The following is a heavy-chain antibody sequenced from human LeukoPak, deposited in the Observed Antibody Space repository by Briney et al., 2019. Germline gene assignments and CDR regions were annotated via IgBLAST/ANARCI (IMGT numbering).Heavy chain of an antibody. CDR2: INTDGSTT. CDR3: AATYSGSYLGYFDY. J-gene: IGHJ4*02. D-gene: IGHD1-26*01. CDR1: GFTFSSYW. Sequence: EGSLRLSCAASGFTFSSYWMHWVRQAPGKGLVWVSRINTDGSTTNYADSVKGRFTISRDNAKNTLGLQMNSLRADDTAMYYCAATYSGSYLGYFDYWGQGTLVTVSS. V-gene: IGHV3-74*01.